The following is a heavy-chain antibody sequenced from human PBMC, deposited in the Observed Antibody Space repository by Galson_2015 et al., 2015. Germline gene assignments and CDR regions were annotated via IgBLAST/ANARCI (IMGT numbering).Heavy chain of an antibody. CDR2: ISSSSSYI. J-gene: IGHJ4*02. CDR1: GFTFSSYS. D-gene: IGHD3-3*01. CDR3: ARDGDFWSGAGGFDY. V-gene: IGHV3-21*01. Sequence: SLRLSCEASGFTFSSYSMNWVRQAPGRGLEWVSSISSSSSYIYYADSVKGRFTISRDNAKNSLYLQMNSLRAEDTAVYYCARDGDFWSGAGGFDYWGQGTLVTVSS.